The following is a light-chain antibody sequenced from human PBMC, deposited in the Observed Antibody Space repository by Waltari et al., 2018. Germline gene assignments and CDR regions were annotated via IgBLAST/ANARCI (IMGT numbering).Light chain of an antibody. Sequence: DIQMTQSPSSLSASVGDRVTITCRASQGISNSLAWYQQKAGKAPKLLLSGAARLESGVPSRFSGSGSGTYYTLTISSLQPEDFATYYCQQYYTMWTFGQGTKVEVK. V-gene: IGKV1-NL1*01. CDR2: GAA. CDR3: QQYYTMWT. J-gene: IGKJ1*01. CDR1: QGISNS.